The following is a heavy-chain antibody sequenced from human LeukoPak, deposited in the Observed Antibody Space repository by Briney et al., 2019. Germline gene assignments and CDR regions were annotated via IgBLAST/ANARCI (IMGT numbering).Heavy chain of an antibody. Sequence: GGSLRLSCAASGFIVSSNYMGWDRQGSGKGLEWVSVIYSSGSTYYPDSVKGRFTISRDESKNTLYLQMNSLRAEDTAVYYCTRLAVAYFDSWGQGTLVTVSS. CDR2: IYSSGST. CDR3: TRLAVAYFDS. D-gene: IGHD6-19*01. V-gene: IGHV3-66*04. CDR1: GFIVSSNY. J-gene: IGHJ4*02.